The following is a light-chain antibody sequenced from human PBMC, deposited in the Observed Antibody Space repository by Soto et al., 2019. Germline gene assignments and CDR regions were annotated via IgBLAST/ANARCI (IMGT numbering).Light chain of an antibody. CDR1: TNDFDLDKY. CDR2: DVN. Sequence: QSALAQPVSVSGSPGQSITISCTGTTNDFDLDKYVSWYQQHPGKAPKLLIFDVNHRPSGVSNRFSGSKSANTASLTISGLQAEDEGDYYCSSSTSRTTRVFGGGTKLTVL. V-gene: IGLV2-14*03. J-gene: IGLJ2*01. CDR3: SSSTSRTTRV.